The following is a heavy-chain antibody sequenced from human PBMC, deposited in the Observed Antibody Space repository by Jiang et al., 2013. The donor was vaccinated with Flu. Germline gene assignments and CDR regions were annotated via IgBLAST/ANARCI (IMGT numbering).Heavy chain of an antibody. D-gene: IGHD4-17*01. J-gene: IGHJ5*02. V-gene: IGHV3-11*05. CDR2: ISSSSSYT. CDR3: ARGSTTARFDP. Sequence: YISSSSSYTNYADSVKGRFTISRDNAKNSLYLQMNSLRAEDTAVYYCARGSTTARFDPWGQGTLVTVSS.